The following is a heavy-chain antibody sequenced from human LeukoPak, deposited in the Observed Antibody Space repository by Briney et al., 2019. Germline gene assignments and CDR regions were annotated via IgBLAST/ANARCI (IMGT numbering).Heavy chain of an antibody. J-gene: IGHJ4*02. CDR3: ASHYDILTGYYDY. D-gene: IGHD3-9*01. CDR2: IIPIFGTA. Sequence: SVKVSCKASGGTFSSYAISWVRQAPGQGLEWMGGIIPIFGTANYAQKFQGRVTITADESTSTAYMELSSLRSEDTAVYYCASHYDILTGYYDYWGQGPLVTVSS. V-gene: IGHV1-69*13. CDR1: GGTFSSYA.